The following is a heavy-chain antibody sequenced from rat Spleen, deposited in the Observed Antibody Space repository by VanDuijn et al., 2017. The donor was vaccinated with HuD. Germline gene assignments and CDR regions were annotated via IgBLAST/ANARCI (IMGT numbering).Heavy chain of an antibody. V-gene: IGHV5-27*01. Sequence: EVQLVESGGGLVQPGRSLKLSYAASGFTFSNYYMAWVRQAPTKGLEWVTYINTGGGSTYYRDSVKGRFTISRDNAKSTLYLQMDSLRSEETATYYCTPANSGGYSGFYYFDYWAKESWSQSPQ. CDR2: INTGGGST. D-gene: IGHD1-11*01. CDR1: GFTFSNYY. CDR3: TPANSGGYSGFYYFDY. J-gene: IGHJ2*01.